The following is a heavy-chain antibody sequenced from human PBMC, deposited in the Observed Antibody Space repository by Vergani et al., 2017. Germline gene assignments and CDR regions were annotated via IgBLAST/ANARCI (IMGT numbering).Heavy chain of an antibody. CDR3: ARARDGYNSNWYFDL. V-gene: IGHV5-51*03. CDR1: GYRFTSYW. J-gene: IGHJ2*01. CDR2: IYPGYSDT. D-gene: IGHD5-24*01. Sequence: EVQLVQSGAEVKKPGESLKLSCKGSGYRFTSYWIGWVRQMPGKGLEWMGIIYPGYSDTRYSPSFQGQVTIAADKSISTAYLQWSSLKASDTAMYYCARARDGYNSNWYFDLWGRGTLVTVSS.